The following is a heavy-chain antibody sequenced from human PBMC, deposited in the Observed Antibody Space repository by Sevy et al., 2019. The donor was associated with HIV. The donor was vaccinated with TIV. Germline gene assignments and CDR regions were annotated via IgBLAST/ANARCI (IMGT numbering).Heavy chain of an antibody. CDR2: LSLQGTNK. D-gene: IGHD3-10*01. CDR3: AKDVVGGTYYIENYYYGMDV. CDR1: GTNFGAFA. Sequence: GGSLRLSCAVSGTNFGAFAMHWVRQAPGKGLEWVAGLSLQGTNKYYAHSLKGRFNITRDNSMDILYLHMKSLRPEDTAIYYCAKDVVGGTYYIENYYYGMDVWGLGTTVTVSS. J-gene: IGHJ6*02. V-gene: IGHV3-30*18.